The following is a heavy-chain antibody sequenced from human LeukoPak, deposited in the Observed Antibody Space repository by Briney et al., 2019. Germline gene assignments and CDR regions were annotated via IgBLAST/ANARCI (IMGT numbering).Heavy chain of an antibody. D-gene: IGHD2-15*01. CDR1: GFIFSDYA. CDR2: ISGSDDST. Sequence: GGSLRLSCAASGFIFSDYAMSWVRQAPGKGLEWVSTISGSDDSTYYADSVRGRFTISRDNSKNTLYLQMNSLRAEDTAVYYCAKGRSGGGSCYNYWGQGTLVTVSS. J-gene: IGHJ4*02. CDR3: AKGRSGGGSCYNY. V-gene: IGHV3-23*01.